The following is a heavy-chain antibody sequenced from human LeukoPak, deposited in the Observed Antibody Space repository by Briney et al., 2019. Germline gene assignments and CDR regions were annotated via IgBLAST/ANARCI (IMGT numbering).Heavy chain of an antibody. CDR1: GGSISSYY. CDR2: IYSSGRT. V-gene: IGHV4-4*09. D-gene: IGHD2/OR15-2a*01. CDR3: ARLSAGFNSSYWFDP. J-gene: IGHJ5*02. Sequence: SETLSLTCTVSGGSISSYYWTWIRQPPGKGLEWIGYIYSSGRTNYNPSLKSQVTMSVDTSKNQFSLKVISVTAADTAVYYCARLSAGFNSSYWFDPWGQGTLVTVSS.